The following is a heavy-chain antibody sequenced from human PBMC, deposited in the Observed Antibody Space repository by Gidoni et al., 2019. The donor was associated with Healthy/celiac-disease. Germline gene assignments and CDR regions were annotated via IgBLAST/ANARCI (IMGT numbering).Heavy chain of an antibody. Sequence: QLQLQESGPGLVKPSATLSLTCTVSGGSISSRSYYWGWIRQPPGKGLEWIGSIYYSGCTYYDPSLKSRVTISVDTSKIQFALKLSSVTAADPAVYYCARLRRLSTAWGWYFDLWGRGTLVTVSS. CDR3: ARLRRLSTAWGWYFDL. V-gene: IGHV4-39*01. J-gene: IGHJ2*01. D-gene: IGHD3-16*02. CDR1: GGSISSRSYY. CDR2: IYYSGCT.